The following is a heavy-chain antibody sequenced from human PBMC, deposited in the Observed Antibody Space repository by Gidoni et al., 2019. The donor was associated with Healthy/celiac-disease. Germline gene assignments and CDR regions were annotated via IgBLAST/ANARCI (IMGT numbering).Heavy chain of an antibody. CDR3: ARSHSGSYSHYYYYGMDV. D-gene: IGHD1-26*01. CDR1: GFTFSSYG. Sequence: QVQLVESGGGVVQPGRSLRLSCAASGFTFSSYGMHWVRQAPGKGLEWVAVIGYDGSNKYYADSVKGRFTISRDNSKNTLYLQMNSLRAEDTAVYYCARSHSGSYSHYYYYGMDVWGQGTTVTVSS. J-gene: IGHJ6*02. CDR2: IGYDGSNK. V-gene: IGHV3-33*01.